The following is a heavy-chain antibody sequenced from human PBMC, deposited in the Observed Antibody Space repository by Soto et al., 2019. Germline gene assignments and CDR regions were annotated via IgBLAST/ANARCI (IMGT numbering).Heavy chain of an antibody. Sequence: PSETLSLTCAVYGGSFSGYYWSWIRQPPWKGLEWIGEIDHSGGTNYNPSLKSRVTISVDTSKNQFSLKLSSVTAADTAVYYCARGRLGGAANWGQGTLVTVSS. CDR3: ARGRLGGAAN. D-gene: IGHD3-16*01. CDR2: IDHSGGT. CDR1: GGSFSGYY. J-gene: IGHJ1*01. V-gene: IGHV4-34*01.